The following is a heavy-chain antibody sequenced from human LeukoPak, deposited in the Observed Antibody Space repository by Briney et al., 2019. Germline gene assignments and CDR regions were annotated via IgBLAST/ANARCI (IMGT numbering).Heavy chain of an antibody. V-gene: IGHV3-7*01. CDR2: IKQDGSEK. Sequence: GGSLRLSCAASGFTFSSYWMSWVRQAPGKGLEWVANIKQDGSEKYYVDSVKGRFTISRDNAKNSLYLQMNSLRAEDTAVYYCARIAYYDSSGYSQHDAFDIWGQGTMVTVSS. D-gene: IGHD3-22*01. CDR3: ARIAYYDSSGYSQHDAFDI. J-gene: IGHJ3*02. CDR1: GFTFSSYW.